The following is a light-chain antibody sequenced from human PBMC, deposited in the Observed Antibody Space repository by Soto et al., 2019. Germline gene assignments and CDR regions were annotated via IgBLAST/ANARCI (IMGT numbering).Light chain of an antibody. Sequence: QSALTQPASVSGSPGQSITISCTGSSSDFGDDNYVSWYQQHPGKAPKLMIYDVSTRPSGVSNRFSGSKSGNTASLTISGLQAEDEADYYCSSYTSSSTRVFGGGTKLTVL. V-gene: IGLV2-14*01. CDR3: SSYTSSSTRV. J-gene: IGLJ2*01. CDR1: SSDFGDDNY. CDR2: DVS.